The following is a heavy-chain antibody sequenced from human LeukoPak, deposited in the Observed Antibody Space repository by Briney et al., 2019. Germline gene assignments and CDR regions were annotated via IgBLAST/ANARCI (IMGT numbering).Heavy chain of an antibody. J-gene: IGHJ4*02. D-gene: IGHD6-13*01. CDR2: ISYDGSNK. Sequence: GGSLRLSCAASGFTFSSYGMHWVRQAPGKGLEWVAVISYDGSNKYYADSVKGRFTISRDNSKNTLYLQMNSLRAEDTAVYYCARVGVSSSWYFSVWGQGTLVTVSS. CDR1: GFTFSSYG. CDR3: ARVGVSSSWYFSV. V-gene: IGHV3-30*03.